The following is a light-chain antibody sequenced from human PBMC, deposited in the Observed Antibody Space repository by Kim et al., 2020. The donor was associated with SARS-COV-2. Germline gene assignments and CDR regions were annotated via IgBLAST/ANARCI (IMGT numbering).Light chain of an antibody. V-gene: IGKV1-13*02. Sequence: AIQLIQSPSSLSESVGDRVTINCRASQGISSALAWYQQKPGKAPKLLIYDAASLESGVPSRFSGSGSGTDFTLTISSLQPEDFATYYCQQFNSYPHGYTFGQGTKLEI. CDR2: DAA. CDR3: QQFNSYPHGYT. J-gene: IGKJ2*01. CDR1: QGISSA.